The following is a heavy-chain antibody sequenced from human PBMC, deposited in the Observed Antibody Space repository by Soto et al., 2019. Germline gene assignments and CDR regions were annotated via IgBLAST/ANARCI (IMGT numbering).Heavy chain of an antibody. CDR1: GGSFSSSA. Sequence: QVQLVQSGAEVKKPGSSVKVFCKASGGSFSSSAISWVRQSPGQGLEWMGGVIPIFSTTNYAQKFRGRVTITADESTSNAYMELSSLRSDDTAVYYCARLQNCGGGCSSNWFAAWGQGTLVTVSS. D-gene: IGHD2-21*02. CDR3: ARLQNCGGGCSSNWFAA. CDR2: VIPIFSTT. J-gene: IGHJ5*02. V-gene: IGHV1-69*01.